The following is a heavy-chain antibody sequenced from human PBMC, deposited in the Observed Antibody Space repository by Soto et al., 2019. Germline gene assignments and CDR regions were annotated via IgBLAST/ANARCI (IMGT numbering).Heavy chain of an antibody. CDR3: AKDLTRQLAYWLDP. CDR1: GFSFTGYY. D-gene: IGHD6-6*01. CDR2: INAHSGGT. J-gene: IGHJ5*02. Sequence: ASVKVSCKASGFSFTGYYIHWLRQAPGQGLEWMGWINAHSGGTEYAQKFQGRVTLSRDTSIATAYLTLTSLTSDDTALYYCAKDLTRQLAYWLDPWGQGTQVTVSS. V-gene: IGHV1-2*02.